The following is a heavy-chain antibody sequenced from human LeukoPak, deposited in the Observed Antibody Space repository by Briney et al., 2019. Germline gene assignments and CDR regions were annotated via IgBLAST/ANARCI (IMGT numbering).Heavy chain of an antibody. CDR3: ARGRSKHRAYYDILTGYPLVS. CDR1: GYTFTSYD. CDR2: MNPNSGNT. D-gene: IGHD3-9*01. V-gene: IGHV1-8*01. J-gene: IGHJ3*01. Sequence: ASVKVSCKASGYTFTSYDINWVRQATGQGLEWMGWMNPNSGNTGYAQKFQGRVTMTRNTSISTAYMELSGLRSEDTAVYYCARGRSKHRAYYDILTGYPLVSWGQGTMVTVSS.